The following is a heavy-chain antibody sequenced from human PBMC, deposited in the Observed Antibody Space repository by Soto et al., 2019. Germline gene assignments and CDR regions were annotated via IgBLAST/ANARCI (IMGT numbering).Heavy chain of an antibody. V-gene: IGHV4-31*03. CDR1: GGSISSGGYY. D-gene: IGHD5-12*01. CDR2: IYYSGST. J-gene: IGHJ4*02. CDR3: ARARLYGGYADY. Sequence: SETLSLTCTVSGGSISSGGYYWSWIRQHPGKGLEWIGYIYYSGSTYYNPSLKSRVTISVDTSKNQFSLKLSSVTAADTAVYYGARARLYGGYADYWGQGTLVTVSS.